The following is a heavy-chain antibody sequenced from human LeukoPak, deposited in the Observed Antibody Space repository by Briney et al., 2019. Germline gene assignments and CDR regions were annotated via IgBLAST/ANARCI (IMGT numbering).Heavy chain of an antibody. CDR1: GASISSSSNY. J-gene: IGHJ4*02. CDR3: ARLYCSGGSCYSGLGSADY. V-gene: IGHV4-39*01. CDR2: IYYSGST. Sequence: SETLSPTCTVSGASISSSSNYWGWIRQPPGMGLEWIGSIYYSGSTYYNPSLKSRVTISVDTSKNQFSLKLSSVTAADTAMYYCARLYCSGGSCYSGLGSADYWGQGTLVTVAS. D-gene: IGHD2-15*01.